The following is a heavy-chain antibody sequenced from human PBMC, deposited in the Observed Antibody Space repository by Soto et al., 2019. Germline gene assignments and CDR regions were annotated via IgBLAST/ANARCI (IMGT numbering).Heavy chain of an antibody. D-gene: IGHD6-13*01. J-gene: IGHJ3*02. Sequence: EVQLEESGGDLVQPGGSLRLSCAASGFTLSSYWMTWVRQAPGKGLEWVANINRDASKMSYLDSVRGRFTISRDNVRNSLYLQMDSLRADDTALYYCARDVSPGSSSLYLDAFDIWGQGTMVTASS. CDR2: INRDASKM. CDR1: GFTLSSYW. V-gene: IGHV3-7*05. CDR3: ARDVSPGSSSLYLDAFDI.